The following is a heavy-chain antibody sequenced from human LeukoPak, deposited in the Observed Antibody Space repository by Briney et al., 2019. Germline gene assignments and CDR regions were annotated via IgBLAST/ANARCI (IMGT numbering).Heavy chain of an antibody. CDR1: GYTFTIYY. CDR2: INPSGGST. Sequence: ASVTVSCTASGYTFTIYYMHWVRQAPGQGLEWMGIINPSGGSTSYAQKFQGRVTMTRDTSTSTVYMELSSLRSEDTAVYCCARDSQLLNWGQGTLVTVSS. CDR3: ARDSQLLN. V-gene: IGHV1-46*01. D-gene: IGHD1-1*01. J-gene: IGHJ4*02.